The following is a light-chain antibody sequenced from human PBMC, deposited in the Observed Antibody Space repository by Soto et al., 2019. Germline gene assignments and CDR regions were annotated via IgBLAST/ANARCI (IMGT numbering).Light chain of an antibody. CDR3: SSYTSSSTLV. V-gene: IGLV2-14*01. J-gene: IGLJ2*01. Sequence: QSALSQPASVSGSAGQSITISCTGTTSDVGGYDYVSWYQQYPGKAPKVMIYDVNNRPSGVSNRFSGSKSGNTASLTISGLQAEDEADYYCSSYTSSSTLVFGGGTKLTVL. CDR1: TSDVGGYDY. CDR2: DVN.